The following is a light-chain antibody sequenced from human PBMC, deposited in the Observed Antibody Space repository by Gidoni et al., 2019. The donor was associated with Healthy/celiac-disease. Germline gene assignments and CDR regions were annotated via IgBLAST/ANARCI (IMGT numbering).Light chain of an antibody. CDR2: AAS. J-gene: IGKJ3*01. V-gene: IGKV1-9*01. CDR1: SGISSF. Sequence: DILLTQSPSFLSASVGDRVTITSRARSGISSFLAWYQQKPGEAPKLLIYAASTLQSGVPSRFSGSGSGTEFTLTISSLQPEDLATYYCQQLNSYPPAFGPGTKVDIK. CDR3: QQLNSYPPA.